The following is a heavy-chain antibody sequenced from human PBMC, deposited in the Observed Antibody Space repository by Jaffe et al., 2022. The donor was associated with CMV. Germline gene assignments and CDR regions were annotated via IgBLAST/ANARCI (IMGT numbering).Heavy chain of an antibody. CDR1: GYTFTGYY. D-gene: IGHD3-10*01. V-gene: IGHV1-2*04. Sequence: QVQLVQSGAEVKKPGASVKVSCKASGYTFTGYYMHWVRQAPGQGLEWMGWINPNSGGTNYAQKFQGWVTMTRDTSISTAYMELSRLRSDDTAVYYCARDAVVNYGQINNWFDPWGQGTLVTVSS. CDR3: ARDAVVNYGQINNWFDP. J-gene: IGHJ5*02. CDR2: INPNSGGT.